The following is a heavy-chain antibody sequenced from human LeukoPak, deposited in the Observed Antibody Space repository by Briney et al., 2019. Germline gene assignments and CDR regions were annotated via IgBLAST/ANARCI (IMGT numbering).Heavy chain of an antibody. Sequence: GSSVKVSCKASGGSFSSYAISWVRQAPGRGLEWMGGIIPIFGTANYAQKFQGRVTITADESTSTAYMELSSLRSEDTAVYYCARGRGGFGEFRVYYFDYWGQGTLVTVSS. CDR1: GGSFSSYA. D-gene: IGHD3-10*01. CDR3: ARGRGGFGEFRVYYFDY. CDR2: IIPIFGTA. V-gene: IGHV1-69*01. J-gene: IGHJ4*02.